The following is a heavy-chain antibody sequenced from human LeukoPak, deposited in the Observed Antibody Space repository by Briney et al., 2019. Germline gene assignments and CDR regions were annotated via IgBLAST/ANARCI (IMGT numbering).Heavy chain of an antibody. CDR3: ARPSDYYGSGSDAFDS. D-gene: IGHD3-10*01. J-gene: IGHJ3*02. Sequence: SQTLSLTCTVSGGSISDGSYYWSWIRQPAGKRLEWIGRMFPSRNTNYNPSLRGRVTMSVDKSKNQFSLKLSSVTAADTAVYYCARPSDYYGSGSDAFDSWGQGTMVTVSS. V-gene: IGHV4-61*02. CDR2: MFPSRNT. CDR1: GGSISDGSYY.